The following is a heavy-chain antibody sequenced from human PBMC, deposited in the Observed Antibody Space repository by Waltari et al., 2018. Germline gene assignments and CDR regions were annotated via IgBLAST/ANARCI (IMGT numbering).Heavy chain of an antibody. CDR3: ARSLRDGSSYPDPFVFDF. Sequence: EMQLLESGGGLVKPGESLRLSCAASGFIFSRSSLAWFRQAPGKGLEWVASISSGSSYIYYADSMRGRFTISRDDANNSVFLQLNGLRVEDTAVYYCARSLRDGSSYPDPFVFDFWGQGNLVTVSS. V-gene: IGHV3-21*01. J-gene: IGHJ4*02. D-gene: IGHD3-16*01. CDR1: GFIFSRSS. CDR2: ISSGSSYI.